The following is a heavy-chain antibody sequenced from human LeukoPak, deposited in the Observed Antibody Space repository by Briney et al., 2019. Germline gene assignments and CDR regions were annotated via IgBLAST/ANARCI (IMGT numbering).Heavy chain of an antibody. Sequence: GGSLRLSCSASGFTLSSYVMSWVRQTPGKGLEWVSAISGSGGSTYYADSVKGRFTISRDNSKNTLYLQMNILRAEDTAVYYCAKDLYARPTDSFDIWGQGTMVTVSS. V-gene: IGHV3-23*01. J-gene: IGHJ3*02. CDR2: ISGSGGST. CDR3: AKDLYARPTDSFDI. CDR1: GFTLSSYV. D-gene: IGHD2/OR15-2a*01.